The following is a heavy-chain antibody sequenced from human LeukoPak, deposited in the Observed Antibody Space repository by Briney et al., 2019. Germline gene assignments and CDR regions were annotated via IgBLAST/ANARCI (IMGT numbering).Heavy chain of an antibody. D-gene: IGHD3-9*01. CDR3: ARGSVLAAYYSFDY. V-gene: IGHV4-4*07. J-gene: IGHJ4*02. Sequence: PSETLSLTCTVSGGSISSYYWSWIRQPAGKGLEWIGRTHTSGGTNYNPSLKSRVTMSLDTSKNQFSLKLTSMTAADTAVYYCARGSVLAAYYSFDYWGQGTLVTVSS. CDR2: THTSGGT. CDR1: GGSISSYY.